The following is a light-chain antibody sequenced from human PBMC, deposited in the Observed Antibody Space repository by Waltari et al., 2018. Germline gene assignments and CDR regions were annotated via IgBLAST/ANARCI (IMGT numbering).Light chain of an antibody. Sequence: DIVMTQSPDSLAVSLGERATINCKSSQSLLYSSNNKYYLAWYRQKPGQPPKLLIYLASTRESGVPDRFSGSGSGTDFTLTISSLQAEDVAVYSCQQYYNIPYTFGHGTKLEIK. CDR3: QQYYNIPYT. V-gene: IGKV4-1*01. CDR1: QSLLYSSNNKYY. J-gene: IGKJ2*01. CDR2: LAS.